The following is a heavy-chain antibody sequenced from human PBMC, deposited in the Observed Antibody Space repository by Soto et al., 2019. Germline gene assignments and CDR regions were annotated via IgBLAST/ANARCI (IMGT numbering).Heavy chain of an antibody. CDR1: GGSFSGYY. V-gene: IGHV4-34*01. J-gene: IGHJ2*01. D-gene: IGHD3-9*01. CDR3: ARESHDILTGPPWVWYFDL. CDR2: INDRGSI. Sequence: QVQLQQWGAGPLRPLETLSLTCGVSGGSFSGYYWAWIRQSPGKGLEWIGEINDRGSINYNPSLKSRVSIAVDTSKTHYSLTLRSVTAADTAVYYCARESHDILTGPPWVWYFDLWGRGTLVTVSS.